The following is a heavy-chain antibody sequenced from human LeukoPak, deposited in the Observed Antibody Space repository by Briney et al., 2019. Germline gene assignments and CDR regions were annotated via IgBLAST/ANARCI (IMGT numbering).Heavy chain of an antibody. CDR3: ARAHQLNIAARPFDY. CDR2: VNPNSGGT. V-gene: IGHV1-2*02. D-gene: IGHD6-6*01. J-gene: IGHJ4*02. CDR1: GYTFTGYY. Sequence: ASVKVSCKASGYTFTGYYMHWVRQAPGQGLEWMGWVNPNSGGTNYAQKFQGRVTMTRDTSISTAYMELSRLRSDDTAVYYCARAHQLNIAARPFDYWGQGTLVTVSS.